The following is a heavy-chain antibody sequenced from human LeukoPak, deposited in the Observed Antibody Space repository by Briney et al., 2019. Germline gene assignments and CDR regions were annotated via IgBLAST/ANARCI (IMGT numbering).Heavy chain of an antibody. V-gene: IGHV3-30*04. CDR2: ISYDGSNK. CDR1: GFTFSSYE. Sequence: SGGSLRLSCAASGFTFSSYEMNWVRQAPGKGLEWVAVISYDGSNKYYADSVKGRFTISRDNSKNTLYLQMNSLRSEDTAVYYCARDATGDGDLESWGQGTLVTVSP. J-gene: IGHJ5*02. CDR3: ARDATGDGDLES. D-gene: IGHD4-17*01.